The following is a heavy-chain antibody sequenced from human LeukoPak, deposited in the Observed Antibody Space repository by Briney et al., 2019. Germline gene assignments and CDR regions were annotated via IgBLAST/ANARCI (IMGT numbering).Heavy chain of an antibody. D-gene: IGHD6-13*01. CDR3: ARDYSSSWYFDP. Sequence: ASVKVSFKASGGTSSSYAISWVRQAPGQGLEWMGGIIPIFGTANYAQKFQGRVTITADKSTSTAYMELSSLRSEDTAVYYCARDYSSSWYFDPWGQGTLVTVSS. CDR1: GGTSSSYA. V-gene: IGHV1-69*06. J-gene: IGHJ4*02. CDR2: IIPIFGTA.